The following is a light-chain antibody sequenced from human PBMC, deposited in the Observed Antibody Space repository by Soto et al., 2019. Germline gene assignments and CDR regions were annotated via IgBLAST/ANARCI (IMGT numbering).Light chain of an antibody. CDR2: EVS. V-gene: IGLV2-14*01. J-gene: IGLJ1*01. CDR3: TSYTSSSTLDV. Sequence: QSALTQPASVSGSPGQSITISCTGTSSDVGGYNYISWYQQHPGKAPKLMIYEVSNRPSGVSNRFSGSKSGHTASLTISGLHSEDEADYFCTSYTSSSTLDVFGTGTQLTAL. CDR1: SSDVGGYNY.